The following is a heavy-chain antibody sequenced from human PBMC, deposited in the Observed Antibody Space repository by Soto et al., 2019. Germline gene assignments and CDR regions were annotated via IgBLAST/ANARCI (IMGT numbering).Heavy chain of an antibody. CDR2: IYYSGST. J-gene: IGHJ4*02. D-gene: IGHD4-17*01. Sequence: SETLSLTCTVSGGNISSYYWSWIRQPPGKGLEWIGYIYYSGSTNYNPSLKSRVTISVDTSKNQFSLKLSSVTAADTAVYYCARGADYGDSFDYWGQGTLVTVSS. CDR1: GGNISSYY. CDR3: ARGADYGDSFDY. V-gene: IGHV4-59*01.